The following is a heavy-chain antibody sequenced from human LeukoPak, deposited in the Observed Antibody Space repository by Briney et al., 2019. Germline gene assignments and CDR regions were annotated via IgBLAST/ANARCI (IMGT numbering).Heavy chain of an antibody. Sequence: ASVKLSCKASGYTFTGYYMHWLRQAPGQGHEWMGWINPNSGGTNYAQKFQGRVTMTRDTSISTAYMELSRLRSDDTAVYYCARDRSKSFAYWGQGTLVTVSS. D-gene: IGHD3-3*02. J-gene: IGHJ4*02. CDR1: GYTFTGYY. V-gene: IGHV1-2*02. CDR3: ARDRSKSFAY. CDR2: INPNSGGT.